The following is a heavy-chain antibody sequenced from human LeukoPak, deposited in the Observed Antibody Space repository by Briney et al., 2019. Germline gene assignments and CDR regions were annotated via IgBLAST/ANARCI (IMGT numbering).Heavy chain of an antibody. D-gene: IGHD3-22*01. CDR2: IYYSGST. J-gene: IGHJ4*02. CDR1: GGSISSSSYY. V-gene: IGHV4-39*01. Sequence: SETLSLTCTVSGGSISSSSYYWGWTRQPPGKGLERIGSIYYSGSTYYNPSLKSRVTISVDTSKNQFSLKLSSVTAADTAVYYCARMYYYDSSGPTALDYWGQGTLVTVSS. CDR3: ARMYYYDSSGPTALDY.